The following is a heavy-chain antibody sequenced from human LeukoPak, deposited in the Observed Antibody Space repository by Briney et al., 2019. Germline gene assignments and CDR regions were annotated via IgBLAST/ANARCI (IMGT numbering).Heavy chain of an antibody. V-gene: IGHV1-24*01. Sequence: ASVKVSCKVSGYTLTELSIHWVRQAPGKGLEWMGGFDPEDGETIYAQKFQGRVTMTEDTSTDTAYMELSSLRSEDTAVYYCATVIAAAGGTSFDYWGQGTLVTVSS. D-gene: IGHD6-13*01. CDR3: ATVIAAAGGTSFDY. CDR1: GYTLTELS. CDR2: FDPEDGET. J-gene: IGHJ4*02.